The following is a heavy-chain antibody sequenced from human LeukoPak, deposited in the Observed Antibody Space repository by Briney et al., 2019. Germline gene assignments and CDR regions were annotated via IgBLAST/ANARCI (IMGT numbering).Heavy chain of an antibody. J-gene: IGHJ2*01. CDR2: ISYDGSNK. CDR3: AKDLCRTVVTPLTTYFDL. Sequence: GGSLRLSCAASGFTFSSYGVHWVRQAPGKGLEWVAVISYDGSNKYYADSVKGRFTISRDNSKNTVYLQMNSLRGEDRAVYCCAKDLCRTVVTPLTTYFDLWGRGTLVTVPS. V-gene: IGHV3-30*18. CDR1: GFTFSSYG. D-gene: IGHD4-23*01.